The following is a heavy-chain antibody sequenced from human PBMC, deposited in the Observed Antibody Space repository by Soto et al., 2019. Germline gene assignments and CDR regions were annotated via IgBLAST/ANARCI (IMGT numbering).Heavy chain of an antibody. Sequence: SETLSLTCTVSGTSISSSDYYWGWIRQPPGKGLEWITSIYYTGMTYYNPSLKSRVTISVDTSKNQFSLKLSSVTAADTAVYYCARGYGRNFDYWGQGTLVTVSS. CDR2: IYYTGMT. V-gene: IGHV4-39*01. J-gene: IGHJ4*02. CDR3: ARGYGRNFDY. D-gene: IGHD5-18*01. CDR1: GTSISSSDYY.